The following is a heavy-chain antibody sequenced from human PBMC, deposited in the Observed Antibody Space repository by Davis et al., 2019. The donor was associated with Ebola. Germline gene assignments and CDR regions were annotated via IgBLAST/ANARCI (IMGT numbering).Heavy chain of an antibody. V-gene: IGHV4-59*01. CDR3: ARYYYTSGTSDRWFDP. D-gene: IGHD3-10*01. CDR1: GGSISSSY. CDR2: INYSGGT. J-gene: IGHJ5*02. Sequence: SETLSLTCTVSGGSISSSYWSWIRQPPGKGLEWIAYINYSGGTNSNPSLKSRLTISVDTSKNQFSLRLNSVTAADTGVYYCARYYYTSGTSDRWFDPWGQGTLVTVSS.